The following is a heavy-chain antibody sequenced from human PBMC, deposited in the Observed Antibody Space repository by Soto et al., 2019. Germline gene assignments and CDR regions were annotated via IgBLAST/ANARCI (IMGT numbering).Heavy chain of an antibody. CDR3: ERLFKQQLVLGNNWFDH. D-gene: IGHD6-13*01. J-gene: IGHJ5*02. CDR2: IYYSVST. V-gene: IGHV4-39*01. CDR1: GSSISSSSYS. Sequence: LSLTCTVSGSSISSSSYSWGWIRQPPCKGLDWIGSIYYSVSTYHNPSLKSRGTISVDTSQHQCSLKLSSGTAADTAVYYCERLFKQQLVLGNNWFDHWGQRSLV.